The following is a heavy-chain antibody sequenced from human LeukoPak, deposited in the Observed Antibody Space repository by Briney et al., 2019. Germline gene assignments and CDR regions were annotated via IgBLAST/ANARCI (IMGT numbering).Heavy chain of an antibody. CDR2: IYHSGST. CDR3: ARSRIVGATTRWFDP. J-gene: IGHJ5*02. V-gene: IGHV4-30-2*01. Sequence: SETLSLTCAVSGGSISSGGYSWSWIRQPPGKGLEWIGYIYHSGSTYYNPSLKSRVTISVDRSKNQFSLKLSSVTAADTAVYYCARSRIVGATTRWFDPWGQGTLVTVSS. CDR1: GGSISSGGYS. D-gene: IGHD1-26*01.